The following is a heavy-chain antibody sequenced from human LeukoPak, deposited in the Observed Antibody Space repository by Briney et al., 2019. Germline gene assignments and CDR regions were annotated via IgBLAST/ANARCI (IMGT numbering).Heavy chain of an antibody. CDR3: ARENCSGGCCYFDTLAYFDY. CDR2: IIPIFGTA. Sequence: ASVKVSCKASGGTFSSYTISWVRQAPGQGLEWMGGIIPIFGTANYAQKFQGRVTITADESTSTAYMELSSLRSEDTAVYYCARENCSGGCCYFDTLAYFDYWGQGTLVTVSS. J-gene: IGHJ4*02. V-gene: IGHV1-69*13. D-gene: IGHD2-15*01. CDR1: GGTFSSYT.